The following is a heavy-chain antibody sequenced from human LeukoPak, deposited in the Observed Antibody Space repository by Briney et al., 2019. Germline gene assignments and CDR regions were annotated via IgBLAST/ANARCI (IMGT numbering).Heavy chain of an antibody. Sequence: SETLPLTCTVSGGSISSGGYYWSWIRQHPGKGLEWIGYIYYSGSTYYNPSLKSRVTISVDTSKNQFSLKLSSVTAADTAVYYCARASEDIVVVPAGLHYYYGMDVWGQGTTVTVSS. D-gene: IGHD2-2*01. CDR2: IYYSGST. CDR3: ARASEDIVVVPAGLHYYYGMDV. J-gene: IGHJ6*02. CDR1: GGSISSGGYY. V-gene: IGHV4-31*03.